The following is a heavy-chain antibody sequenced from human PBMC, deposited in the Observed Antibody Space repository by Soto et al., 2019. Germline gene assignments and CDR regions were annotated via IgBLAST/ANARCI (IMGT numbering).Heavy chain of an antibody. V-gene: IGHV4-61*01. CDR2: IYYSGST. CDR1: GGSVSSGSYY. Sequence: QVQLQESGPGLVKPSETLSLTCTVSGGSVSSGSYYWSWIRQPPGKGLEWVGYIYYSGSTNYNPSLKSRVTISVDTSKNQSSLKLSSVTAADTAVYYCARGEQLALYNFDYWGQGTLVTVSS. J-gene: IGHJ4*02. CDR3: ARGEQLALYNFDY. D-gene: IGHD6-6*01.